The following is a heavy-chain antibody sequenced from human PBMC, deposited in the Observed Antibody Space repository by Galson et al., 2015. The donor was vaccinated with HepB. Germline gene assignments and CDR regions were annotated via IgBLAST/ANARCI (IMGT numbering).Heavy chain of an antibody. D-gene: IGHD3-22*01. J-gene: IGHJ3*02. CDR1: GGTFSSYA. CDR2: IIPILGIA. V-gene: IGHV1-69*04. Sequence: SVKVSCKASGGTFSSYAISWVRQAPGQGLEWMGRIIPILGIANYAQKFQGRVTITADKSTSTAYMELSSLRSEDTAVYYCASLADDLKQGFYYDSSGYPDAFDIWGQGTMVTVSS. CDR3: ASLADDLKQGFYYDSSGYPDAFDI.